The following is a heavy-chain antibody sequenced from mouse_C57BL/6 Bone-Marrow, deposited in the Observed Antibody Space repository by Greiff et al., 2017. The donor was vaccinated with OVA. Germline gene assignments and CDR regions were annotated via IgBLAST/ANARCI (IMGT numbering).Heavy chain of an antibody. Sequence: VKLVESGPGLVAPSQSLSITCTVSGFSLTSYGVSWVRQPPGKGLEWLGVICGDGSTNYHSAHISRLSISKDNSKSQVFLKLNSLQTDDTATYYCASTVVAQYYYAMDYWGQGTSVTVSS. CDR1: GFSLTSYG. D-gene: IGHD1-1*01. CDR2: ICGDGST. CDR3: ASTVVAQYYYAMDY. V-gene: IGHV2-3*01. J-gene: IGHJ4*01.